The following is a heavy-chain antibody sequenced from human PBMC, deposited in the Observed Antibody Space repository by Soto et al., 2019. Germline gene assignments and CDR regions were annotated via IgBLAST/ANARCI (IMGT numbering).Heavy chain of an antibody. CDR1: GGSISSDNSY. CDR3: ARGIYYFDY. CDR2: IYFAGTT. Sequence: HLQLQESGPGLVKPSETLSLTCTVSGGSISSDNSYWGWFRQPPGKGLEWIGNIYFAGTTYYNASLESRVPLSVDTSKNQFSLGLSSVTAADTSVYYCARGIYYFDYWGQGTLVTVSS. V-gene: IGHV4-39*01. D-gene: IGHD3-3*01. J-gene: IGHJ4*02.